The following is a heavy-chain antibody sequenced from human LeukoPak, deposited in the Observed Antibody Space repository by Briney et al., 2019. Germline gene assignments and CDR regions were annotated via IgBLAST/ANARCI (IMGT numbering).Heavy chain of an antibody. CDR2: IRYDGSNK. V-gene: IGHV3-30*02. CDR1: GFTFSNAW. Sequence: GGSLRLSCAASGFTFSNAWMSWVRQAPGKGLEWVAFIRYDGSNKYYADSVKGRFTISRDNSKNTLYLQMNSLRAEDTAVYYCATAGYPNFDYWGQGTLVTVSS. CDR3: ATAGYPNFDY. J-gene: IGHJ4*02. D-gene: IGHD6-25*01.